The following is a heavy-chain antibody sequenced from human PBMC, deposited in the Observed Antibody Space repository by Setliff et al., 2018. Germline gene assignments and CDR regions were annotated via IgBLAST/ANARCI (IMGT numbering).Heavy chain of an antibody. J-gene: IGHJ4*02. V-gene: IGHV3-23*03. CDR1: GFTFSSYG. CDR3: AKDGVGPTYTYFFDY. D-gene: IGHD1-26*01. CDR2: IYSGGSST. Sequence: GGSLRLSCAASGFTFSSYGMIWVRQAPGKGLEWVSIIYSGGSSTYYGDSVKGRFTISRDNSQNTLYLQMNSLRAEDTAVYYCAKDGVGPTYTYFFDYWGQGTQVTVSS.